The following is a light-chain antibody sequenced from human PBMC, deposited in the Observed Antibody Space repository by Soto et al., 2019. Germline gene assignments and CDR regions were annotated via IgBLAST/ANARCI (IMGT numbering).Light chain of an antibody. CDR2: GNS. CDR1: SSNIGAGYD. CDR3: KSSDSSLSDV. Sequence: TKPPSLSGAPGQRVTISYTGSSSNIGAGYDVHWYQQLPGTAPKLLIYGNSNRPSGVPDRFSGSKSGTSASLAITGLQAEDEADYYCKSSDSSLSDVFGNGTRVTVL. J-gene: IGLJ1*01. V-gene: IGLV1-40*01.